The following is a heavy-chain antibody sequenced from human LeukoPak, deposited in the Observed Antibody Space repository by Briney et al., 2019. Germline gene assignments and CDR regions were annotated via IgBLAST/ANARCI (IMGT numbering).Heavy chain of an antibody. J-gene: IGHJ2*01. D-gene: IGHD2-2*01. CDR1: GGSISSGGYY. Sequence: SQTLSLTCTVSGGSISSGGYYWSWLRQHPGKGLEWIGYIYYSGSTYYNPSLKSRVTISVDTPKNQFSLKLSSVTAADTAVYYCASGSARYWYFDLWGRGTLVTVSS. V-gene: IGHV4-31*03. CDR2: IYYSGST. CDR3: ASGSARYWYFDL.